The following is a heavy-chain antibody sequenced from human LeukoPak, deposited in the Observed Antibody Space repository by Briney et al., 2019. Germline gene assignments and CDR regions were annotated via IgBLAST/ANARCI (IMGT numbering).Heavy chain of an antibody. Sequence: SETLSLTCTVSGGSIGSFYWSWLRQPPGKGLKWIGYIYYTGSTNYNPSLKSRVTISVDTSKNQFSLNLSSVTAADTAIYYCARSRIAVAPADFWGQGILVTVSS. CDR1: GGSIGSFY. CDR3: ARSRIAVAPADF. J-gene: IGHJ4*02. CDR2: IYYTGST. V-gene: IGHV4-59*12. D-gene: IGHD6-19*01.